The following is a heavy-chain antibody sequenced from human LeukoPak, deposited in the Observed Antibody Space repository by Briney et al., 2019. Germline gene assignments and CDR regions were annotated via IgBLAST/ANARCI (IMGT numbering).Heavy chain of an antibody. V-gene: IGHV4-39*01. CDR1: GGSISSSSYY. CDR3: ARQRGYSSYRPRRYYFDY. D-gene: IGHD5-18*01. J-gene: IGHJ4*02. CDR2: IYYSGST. Sequence: PSETLSLTCTVSGGSISSSSYYWGWIRQPPGTGLEWIGSIYYSGSTYYNPSLKSRVTISVDTSKNQFSLKLSSVTAADTAVYYCARQRGYSSYRPRRYYFDYWGQGTLVTVSS.